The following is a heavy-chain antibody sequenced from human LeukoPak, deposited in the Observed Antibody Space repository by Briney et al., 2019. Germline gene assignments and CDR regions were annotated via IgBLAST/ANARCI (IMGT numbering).Heavy chain of an antibody. D-gene: IGHD3-22*01. Sequence: ASVKVSCKASGGTFSSYAISWVRQAPGQGLEWMGRIIPIFGTANYAQKFQGRVTITTDESTSTAYMELSSLRSEDTAVYYCARVVGSYYYGSSGYYDAFDIWGQGTMVTVSS. V-gene: IGHV1-69*05. CDR3: ARVVGSYYYGSSGYYDAFDI. J-gene: IGHJ3*02. CDR2: IIPIFGTA. CDR1: GGTFSSYA.